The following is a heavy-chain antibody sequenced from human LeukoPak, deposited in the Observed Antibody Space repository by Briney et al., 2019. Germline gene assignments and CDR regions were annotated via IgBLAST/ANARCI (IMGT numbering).Heavy chain of an antibody. CDR2: INAGNGDT. V-gene: IGHV1-3*01. CDR3: ARALEVGATDFDY. J-gene: IGHJ4*02. CDR1: GYTFTSYA. D-gene: IGHD1-26*01. Sequence: VASVKVSCKASGYTFTSYAMHWVRRAPGQRLEWMGWINAGNGDTKYSQKFQGRVTIARDTSASTAYMELSSLRSEDTAVYYCARALEVGATDFDYWGQGTLVTVSS.